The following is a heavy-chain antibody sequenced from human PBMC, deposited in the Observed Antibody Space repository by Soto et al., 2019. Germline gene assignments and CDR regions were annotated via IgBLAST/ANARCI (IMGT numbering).Heavy chain of an antibody. CDR1: GFSVTNTY. CDR2: ISGPGVT. CDR3: ARTRLQYRELVY. V-gene: IGHV3-53*01. D-gene: IGHD4-4*01. Sequence: XGSLILSCAASGFSVTNTYMHWVRQAPGKGLEWVSVISGPGVTYYADSVKGRIALSRDTSQNTMYLHMRNLRADDTAVYYCARTRLQYRELVYWGQGTLVTVSS. J-gene: IGHJ4*02.